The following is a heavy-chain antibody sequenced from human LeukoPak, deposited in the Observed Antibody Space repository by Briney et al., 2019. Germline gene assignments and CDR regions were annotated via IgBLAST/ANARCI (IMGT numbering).Heavy chain of an antibody. V-gene: IGHV4-34*01. CDR1: GGSFSSYY. D-gene: IGHD3-10*01. Sequence: SETLSLTCAVYGGSFSSYYWSWIRQPPGKGLEWIGEIDPGGSANYNPSLKSRVTISVDTSKNQLSLKLSSVTAADTAVYYCARGLLWFGESWFDPWGQGTLVTVSS. J-gene: IGHJ5*02. CDR3: ARGLLWFGESWFDP. CDR2: IDPGGSA.